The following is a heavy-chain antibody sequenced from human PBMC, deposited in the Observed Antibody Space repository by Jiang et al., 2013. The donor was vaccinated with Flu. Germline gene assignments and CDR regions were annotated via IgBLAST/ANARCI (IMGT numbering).Heavy chain of an antibody. Sequence: SGAEVKKPGASVKVSCKVSGYTLTELSMHWVRQAPGKGLEWMGGFDPEDGETIYAQKFQGRVTMTEDTSTDTAYMELSSLRSEDTAVYYCATSVVVVPAAIRYYYYGMDVWGQGTTVTVSS. D-gene: IGHD2-2*02. V-gene: IGHV1-24*01. J-gene: IGHJ6*02. CDR1: GYTLTELS. CDR2: FDPEDGET. CDR3: ATSVVVVPAAIRYYYYGMDV.